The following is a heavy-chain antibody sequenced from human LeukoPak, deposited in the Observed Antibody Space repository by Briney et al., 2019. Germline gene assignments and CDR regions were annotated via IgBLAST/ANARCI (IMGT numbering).Heavy chain of an antibody. V-gene: IGHV3-48*01. D-gene: IGHD2-15*01. CDR2: ISSSSSTI. CDR3: ARRDYCSGGSCYSF. CDR1: GFTFSSHW. J-gene: IGHJ4*02. Sequence: GGSLRLSCAASGFTFSSHWMHWVRQAPGKGLEWVSYISSSSSTIYYADSVKGRFTISRDNAKNSLYLQMNSLRAEDTAVYYCARRDYCSGGSCYSFWGQGTLVTVSS.